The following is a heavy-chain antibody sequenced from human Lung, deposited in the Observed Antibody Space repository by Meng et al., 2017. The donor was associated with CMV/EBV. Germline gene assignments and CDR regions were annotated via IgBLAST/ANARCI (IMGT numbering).Heavy chain of an antibody. Sequence: SCKGSGYSFTSSWIGWVRQMPGKGLEWMGIIYPGDSDTRYSPSFQGQVTISADKSISTAYLQWSSLKASDTAIYYCARSSSSAEFDYWGQGTLVTVSS. V-gene: IGHV5-51*01. D-gene: IGHD6-6*01. CDR1: GYSFTSSW. CDR2: IYPGDSDT. CDR3: ARSSSSAEFDY. J-gene: IGHJ4*02.